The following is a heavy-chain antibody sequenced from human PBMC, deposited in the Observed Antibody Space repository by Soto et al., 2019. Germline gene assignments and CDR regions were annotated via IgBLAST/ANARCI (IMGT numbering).Heavy chain of an antibody. V-gene: IGHV4-59*01. CDR2: IYDAGISGYTPST. CDR3: ARGEDAFFYYGLDV. CDR1: GGSITSSY. Sequence: SETLSLTCTVSGGSITSSYWSWIRRPPGKGLEWIAYIYDAGISGYTPSTSYNPSLKSRVTMSVDTSKNQFSLRLTPVTAADTAVYYCARGEDAFFYYGLDVWGQGITVTVSS. J-gene: IGHJ6*02.